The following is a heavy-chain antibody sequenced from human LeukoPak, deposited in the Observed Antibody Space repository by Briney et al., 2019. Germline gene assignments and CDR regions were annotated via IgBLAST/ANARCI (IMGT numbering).Heavy chain of an antibody. V-gene: IGHV4-61*02. Sequence: PSETLSLTCTVSGGSISSGSYYWSWIRQPAGKGLEWIGRIYTSGSTNYNPSLKSRVTISVDTSKNQFSLKLSSVTAADTAVYYCAREGLAGSLDAFDIWGQGTMVTVSS. CDR3: AREGLAGSLDAFDI. CDR1: GGSISSGSYY. D-gene: IGHD1-26*01. CDR2: IYTSGST. J-gene: IGHJ3*02.